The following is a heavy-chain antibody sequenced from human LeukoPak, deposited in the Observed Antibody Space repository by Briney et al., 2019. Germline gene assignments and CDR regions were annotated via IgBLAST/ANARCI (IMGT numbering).Heavy chain of an antibody. V-gene: IGHV3-30-3*01. J-gene: IGHJ4*02. D-gene: IGHD3-10*01. Sequence: GGSLRLSCAASGFTFSSYAMHWVRQAPGKGLEWVAVTSYDGINKYYADSVKGRFTISRDSSKNTLYLQMNSLRPEDTAVYYCASAGAPGRNYAGLDYWGQGTLVTVSS. CDR1: GFTFSSYA. CDR3: ASAGAPGRNYAGLDY. CDR2: TSYDGINK.